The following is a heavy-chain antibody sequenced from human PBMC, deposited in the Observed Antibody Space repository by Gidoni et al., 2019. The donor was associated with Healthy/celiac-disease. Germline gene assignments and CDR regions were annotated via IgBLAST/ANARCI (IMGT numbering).Heavy chain of an antibody. CDR3: ARAFGYCSGGSCYSIAYYGMDV. Sequence: QVQLVQSGAEVKKPGSSVKVSCKASGGTFSSYTISWVRQAPGQGLEWMGRIIPILGIANYAQKFQGRVTITADKSTSTAYMELSSLRSEDTAVYYCARAFGYCSGGSCYSIAYYGMDVWGQGTTVTVSS. D-gene: IGHD2-15*01. CDR2: IIPILGIA. V-gene: IGHV1-69*02. J-gene: IGHJ6*02. CDR1: GGTFSSYT.